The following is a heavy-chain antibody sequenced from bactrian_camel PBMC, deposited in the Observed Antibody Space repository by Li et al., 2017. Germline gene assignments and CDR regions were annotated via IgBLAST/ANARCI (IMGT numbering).Heavy chain of an antibody. CDR3: ANRDMPT. CDR1: GFTFSSYY. CDR2: ITSDGSNT. V-gene: IGHV3-2*01. Sequence: QVQLVESGGGLVQPGGSLRLPCGASGFTFSSYYMSWVRQAPGKGLEWVSNITSDGSNTYYRDSVKGRFTISRDNAKNTAYLQMNSLKTEDSAVYYCANRDMPTGARGPRSPSP. J-gene: IGHJ4*01.